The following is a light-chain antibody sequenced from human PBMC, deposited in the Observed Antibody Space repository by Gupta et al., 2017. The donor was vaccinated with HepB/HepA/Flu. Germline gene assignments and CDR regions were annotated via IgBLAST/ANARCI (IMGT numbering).Light chain of an antibody. Sequence: DIQMTQSPSTLSASVGDRVTIPCRVSQSISSWLGWYQQKPGKAPKLLIYKASSLESGVPSSFSGSGSGTEFTLTISRLQADDFATYYCQQYKSYSWTFGQGTKVEIK. J-gene: IGKJ1*01. V-gene: IGKV1-5*03. CDR3: QQYKSYSWT. CDR2: KAS. CDR1: QSISSW.